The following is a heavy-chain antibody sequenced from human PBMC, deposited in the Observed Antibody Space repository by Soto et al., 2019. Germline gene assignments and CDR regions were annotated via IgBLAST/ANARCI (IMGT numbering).Heavy chain of an antibody. CDR2: ISVSGDNI. CDR1: GFSFNSFN. Sequence: PGGSLRLSGLASGFSFNSFNMNWIRRAPGRGLEWVASISVSGDNIYYGDSMQGRFTISRDNSKRSVFLDLNSLRVEDTAVYYCARDLGLLKSMFDYWGQGTLVTVSS. D-gene: IGHD2-8*01. V-gene: IGHV3-21*01. J-gene: IGHJ4*02. CDR3: ARDLGLLKSMFDY.